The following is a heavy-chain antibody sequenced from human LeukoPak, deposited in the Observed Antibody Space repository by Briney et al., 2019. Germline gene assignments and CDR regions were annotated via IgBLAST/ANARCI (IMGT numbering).Heavy chain of an antibody. Sequence: GGSLRLSCAASGFTFSSYAMSWVRQAPGKGLEWASAISGSGGSTYYADSVKGRFTISRDNSKNTLYLQMNSLRAEDTAVYYCAKVYCGGDCSDNWFDPWGQGTLVTVSS. CDR1: GFTFSSYA. J-gene: IGHJ5*02. V-gene: IGHV3-23*01. CDR3: AKVYCGGDCSDNWFDP. CDR2: ISGSGGST. D-gene: IGHD2-21*02.